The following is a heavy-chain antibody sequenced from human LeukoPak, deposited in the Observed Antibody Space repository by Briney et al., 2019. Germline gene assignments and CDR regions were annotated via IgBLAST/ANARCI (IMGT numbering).Heavy chain of an antibody. Sequence: PGGSLRLSCAASGFTVSSNYMSWVRQAPGKGLEWVSVIYSGGSTYYADSVKGRFTISRANSKNTLYLQMNSLRAEDTAVYYCARGGPAYYYDSSGPGYFDYWGQGTLVTVSS. D-gene: IGHD3-22*01. CDR1: GFTVSSNY. J-gene: IGHJ4*02. V-gene: IGHV3-66*02. CDR2: IYSGGST. CDR3: ARGGPAYYYDSSGPGYFDY.